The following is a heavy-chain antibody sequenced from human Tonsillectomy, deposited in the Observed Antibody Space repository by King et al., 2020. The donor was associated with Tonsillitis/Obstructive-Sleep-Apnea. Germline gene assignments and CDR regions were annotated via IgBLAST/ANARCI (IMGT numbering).Heavy chain of an antibody. V-gene: IGHV4-59*01. CDR2: IYYSGST. J-gene: IGHJ6*03. CDR1: GGSISSYY. Sequence: VQLQESGAGLVKPSETLSLTCTVPGGSISSYYWSWIRQPPGKGLEWIGYIYYSGSTNYNPSLKSRVTISVDTTKNQFSLKLSSVSAADTAVYYCARSESAMYYYYMDVWGKGTTVTVSS. CDR3: ARSESAMYYYYMDV. D-gene: IGHD3-3*01.